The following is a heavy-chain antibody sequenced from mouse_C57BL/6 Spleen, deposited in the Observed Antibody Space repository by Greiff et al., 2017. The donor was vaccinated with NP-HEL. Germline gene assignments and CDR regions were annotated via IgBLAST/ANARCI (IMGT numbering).Heavy chain of an antibody. Sequence: VQLQQPGAELVRPGSSVKLSCKASGYTFTSYWMHWVKQRPIQGLEWIGNIDPSDSETHYNQKFKDKATLTVDKSSSTAYMQLSSLTSEGSAVYYCAREDWDAQFAYWGQGTLVTVSA. CDR2: IDPSDSET. CDR1: GYTFTSYW. J-gene: IGHJ3*01. CDR3: AREDWDAQFAY. D-gene: IGHD4-1*01. V-gene: IGHV1-52*01.